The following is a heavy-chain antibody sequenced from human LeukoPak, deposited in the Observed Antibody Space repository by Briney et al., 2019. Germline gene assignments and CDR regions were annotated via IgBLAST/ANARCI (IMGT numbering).Heavy chain of an antibody. Sequence: GGSLRLSCAASGFTFSSYWMSWVRQAPGKGLEWVANIKQDGSEKYYVDSVKGRFTISRDNAKNSLYLQMNSLRAEDTAVYYCARDRVVVSAALYYYYYMDVWGKGTTVTVSS. CDR3: ARDRVVVSAALYYYYYMDV. CDR2: IKQDGSEK. V-gene: IGHV3-7*01. D-gene: IGHD2-2*01. CDR1: GFTFSSYW. J-gene: IGHJ6*03.